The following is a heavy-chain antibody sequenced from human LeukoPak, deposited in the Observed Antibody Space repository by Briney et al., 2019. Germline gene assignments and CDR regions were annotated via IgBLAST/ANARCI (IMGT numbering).Heavy chain of an antibody. D-gene: IGHD1-26*01. CDR2: MNGDGSQI. CDR3: VAWGNSGNS. J-gene: IGHJ3*01. V-gene: IGHV3-7*01. CDR1: GFTFSGHW. Sequence: GGTLRLSCAASGFTFSGHWMSWVRQAPAKGLEWVAHMNGDGSQIYYMDFVKGRFTISRDNAKNSLYLQMNGLRAEDTAVYYCVAWGNSGNSWGQGTMVIVSS.